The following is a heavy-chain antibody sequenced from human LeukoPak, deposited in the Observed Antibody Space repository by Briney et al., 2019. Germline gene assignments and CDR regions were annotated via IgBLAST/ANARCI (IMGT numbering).Heavy chain of an antibody. CDR3: ARHHIAAALNWFDP. Sequence: SETLSLTCTVSGGSISSYYWSWIWQPPGKGLEWIGYIYCSGSTNYNPSLKSRVTISIDTSTNQFSLKLSSVTAADTAVYYCARHHIAAALNWFDPWGQGTLVTVSS. V-gene: IGHV4-59*08. D-gene: IGHD6-13*01. CDR1: GGSISSYY. J-gene: IGHJ5*02. CDR2: IYCSGST.